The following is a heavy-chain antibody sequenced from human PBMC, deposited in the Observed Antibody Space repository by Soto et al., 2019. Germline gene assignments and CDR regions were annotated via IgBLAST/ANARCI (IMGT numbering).Heavy chain of an antibody. V-gene: IGHV4-59*13. CDR1: GGSISSYY. D-gene: IGHD3-16*02. CDR3: ARVDYDSVLGSYRYTVPGAFDY. CDR2: TYFSGST. Sequence: SETLSLTCTVSGGSISSYYWSWIRQTPEKGLEWIGYTYFSGSTNYNPSLTSRVTISVDTSKNQFSLKLYSVTAADTAMYYCARVDYDSVLGSYRYTVPGAFDYWGQGALVTVSS. J-gene: IGHJ4*02.